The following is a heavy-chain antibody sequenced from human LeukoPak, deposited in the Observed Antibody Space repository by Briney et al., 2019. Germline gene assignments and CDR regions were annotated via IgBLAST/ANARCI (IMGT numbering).Heavy chain of an antibody. CDR1: GDSISTYS. Sequence: SETLSLTCTVSGDSISTYSWIWIRQPPGKGLECIGYISYSGSTNFNPSLQSRVTMSVATSRNQFSLKLNSVTAADTAVYYCAKAMSSAWNFDLWGRGTLVTVSS. V-gene: IGHV4-59*01. CDR3: AKAMSSAWNFDL. J-gene: IGHJ2*01. CDR2: ISYSGST. D-gene: IGHD3-10*01.